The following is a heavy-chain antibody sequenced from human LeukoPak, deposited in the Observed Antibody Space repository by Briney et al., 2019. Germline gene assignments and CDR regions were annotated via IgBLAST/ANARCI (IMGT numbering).Heavy chain of an antibody. CDR1: GFTFKNYA. V-gene: IGHV3-23*01. Sequence: PGGSLRLSCATSGFTFKNYAMNWVRQAPGKGLEWVSAVSASGNTTDYADSVRGRFTISRDNSKNTLSLEMSGLRADDTALYYCAKGSLTMPVVVTLFDPWGQGTVVIVSS. CDR3: AKGSLTMPVVVTLFDP. CDR2: VSASGNTT. J-gene: IGHJ5*02. D-gene: IGHD4/OR15-4a*01.